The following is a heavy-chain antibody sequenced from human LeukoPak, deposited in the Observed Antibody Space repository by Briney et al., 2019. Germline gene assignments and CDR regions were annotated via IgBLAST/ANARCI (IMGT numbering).Heavy chain of an antibody. J-gene: IGHJ4*02. Sequence: GVSLRLSCAASGFTFSDYSMNWVRQSPGKGLEWVSYIISRGTTIYYADSVKGRFTISRDNAKNSLYLQMNGLRAEDTAVYYCARGRGYCSGGSCHYFDYWGQGTLVTVSS. V-gene: IGHV3-48*01. CDR1: GFTFSDYS. CDR2: IISRGTTI. CDR3: ARGRGYCSGGSCHYFDY. D-gene: IGHD2-15*01.